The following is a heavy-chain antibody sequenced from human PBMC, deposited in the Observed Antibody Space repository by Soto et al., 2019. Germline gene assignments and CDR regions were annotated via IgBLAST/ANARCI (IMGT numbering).Heavy chain of an antibody. CDR2: IYYSGST. D-gene: IGHD4-17*01. Sequence: PSETLSLTCTVSGGSISSGGYYWSWIRQHPGKGLEWIGYIYYSGSTYYNPSLKSRVTISVDTSKNQFSLKLSSVTAADTAVYYCARDYSTVNPYWFDPWGQGTLVTVSS. CDR3: ARDYSTVNPYWFDP. V-gene: IGHV4-31*03. J-gene: IGHJ5*02. CDR1: GGSISSGGYY.